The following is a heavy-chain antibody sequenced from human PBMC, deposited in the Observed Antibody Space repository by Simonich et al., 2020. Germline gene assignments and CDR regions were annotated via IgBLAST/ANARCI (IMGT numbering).Heavy chain of an antibody. J-gene: IGHJ6*02. Sequence: EVQLVESGGGLVKPGGSLRLSCAASGFTFSSYSMNWVRQAPGKGLEWVSSISSSSSYIYYADSVKSRFTSSRDNAKNSLYLQMNSLRAEDTAVYYCARWIAVAGTGAYGMDVWGQGTTVTVSS. V-gene: IGHV3-21*01. CDR1: GFTFSSYS. CDR2: ISSSSSYI. D-gene: IGHD6-19*01. CDR3: ARWIAVAGTGAYGMDV.